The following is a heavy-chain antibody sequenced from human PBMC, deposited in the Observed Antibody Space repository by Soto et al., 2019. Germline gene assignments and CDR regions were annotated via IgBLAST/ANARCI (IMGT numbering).Heavy chain of an antibody. CDR1: GFPFSNYG. J-gene: IGHJ6*02. CDR2: ISYDGNYQ. Sequence: QVQLVESGGGVVQPGGSLRLSCAASGFPFSNYGVHWVRQAPGSGLEWVALISYDGNYQYYADAVKGRFAISRDNSKDTLYLEMTSLRSEYTGIYYCAKDRRVRDGLDVWGQGTTVTVSS. V-gene: IGHV3-30*18. D-gene: IGHD3-10*01. CDR3: AKDRRVRDGLDV.